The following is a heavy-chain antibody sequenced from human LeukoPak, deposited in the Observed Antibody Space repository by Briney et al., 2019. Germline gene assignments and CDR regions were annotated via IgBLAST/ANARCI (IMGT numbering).Heavy chain of an antibody. CDR1: GGSVSGYY. D-gene: IGHD2-15*01. CDR3: ARIHRYCSGGACYVLDN. J-gene: IGHJ4*02. V-gene: IGHV4-59*02. Sequence: PSETLSLTCVVSGGSVSGYYWGWIRQPPGRGLEWIGYVYYSGSTNYNPSFKSRITITVDTSRNQFSLQLSSVTAADTAVYYCARIHRYCSGGACYVLDNWGQGTLVAVSS. CDR2: VYYSGST.